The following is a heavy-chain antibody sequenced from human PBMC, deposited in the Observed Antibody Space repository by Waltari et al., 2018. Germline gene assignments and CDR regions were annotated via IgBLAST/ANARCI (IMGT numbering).Heavy chain of an antibody. V-gene: IGHV1-3*01. CDR1: GYTFTSYA. CDR2: INAGNGNT. D-gene: IGHD3-9*01. J-gene: IGHJ6*02. CDR3: ARGYYDILTGSDV. Sequence: QVQLVQSGAEVKKPGASVKVSCKASGYTFTSYAMHWVRQAPGQRLEWMGWINAGNGNTKNSQKFQGRGTITRDTSASTAYMELSSLRSEDTAVYYCARGYYDILTGSDVWGQGTTVTVSS.